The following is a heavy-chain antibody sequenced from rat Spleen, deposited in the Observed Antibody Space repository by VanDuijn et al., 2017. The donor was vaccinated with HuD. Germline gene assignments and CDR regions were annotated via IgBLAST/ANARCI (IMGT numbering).Heavy chain of an antibody. V-gene: IGHV5-29*01. CDR3: ARRGYNNYFFDY. D-gene: IGHD1-10*01. CDR2: ISHDGSGT. CDR1: GFTFSNYG. J-gene: IGHJ2*01. Sequence: EVQLVESGGGLVQPGRSLKLSCAASGFTFSNYGMAWVRQAPTKGLEWVATISHDGSGTDYRDSVKGRFTISRDNAKSTPYLKMDSLRSEDTDTYYCARRGYNNYFFDYWGQGVMVTVSA.